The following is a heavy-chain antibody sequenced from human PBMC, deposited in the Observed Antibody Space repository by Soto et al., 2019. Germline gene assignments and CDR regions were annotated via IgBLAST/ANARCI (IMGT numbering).Heavy chain of an antibody. J-gene: IGHJ5*02. CDR3: AKDHCSSTSCYSRDNWFDP. CDR2: ISGSGGST. Sequence: PGGSLRLSCAASGFTFSSYAMRWVRQAPGKGLEWVSAISGSGGSTYYADSVKGRFTISRDNSKNTLYLQMNSLRAEDTAVYYCAKDHCSSTSCYSRDNWFDPWGQGTLVTVSS. D-gene: IGHD2-2*01. CDR1: GFTFSSYA. V-gene: IGHV3-23*01.